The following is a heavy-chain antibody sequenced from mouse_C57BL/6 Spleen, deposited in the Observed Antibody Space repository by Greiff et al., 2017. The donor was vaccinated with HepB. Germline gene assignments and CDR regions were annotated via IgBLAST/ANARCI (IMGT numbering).Heavy chain of an antibody. CDR2: IDPNSGGT. CDR1: GYTFTSYW. V-gene: IGHV1-72*01. Sequence: QVQLKQPGAELVKPGASVKLSCKASGYTFTSYWMHWVKQRPGRGLEWIGRIDPNSGGTKYNEKFKGKATLTVDKPSSTAYMQLSSLASEDSAVNYCASEGGYDYDVAYWGQGTLVTVSA. J-gene: IGHJ3*01. D-gene: IGHD2-4*01. CDR3: ASEGGYDYDVAY.